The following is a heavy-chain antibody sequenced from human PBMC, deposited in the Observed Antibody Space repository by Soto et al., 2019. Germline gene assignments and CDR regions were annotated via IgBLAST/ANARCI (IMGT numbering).Heavy chain of an antibody. CDR1: GFAPTYIGEG. CDR3: VQSRCGGDCLTFYSSHAYYGLDV. D-gene: IGHD2-21*02. CDR2: VYWDDDK. J-gene: IGHJ6*02. V-gene: IGHV2-5*02. Sequence: QITLKESGPPLVKPTQPLTLTCTFSGFAPTYIGEGVGGIRQPPGKALEWLALVYWDDDKRYNPSLRSRLTITKDTSKKQVVLTMTNMDPVDTATYYCVQSRCGGDCLTFYSSHAYYGLDVWGQGTTVTVSS.